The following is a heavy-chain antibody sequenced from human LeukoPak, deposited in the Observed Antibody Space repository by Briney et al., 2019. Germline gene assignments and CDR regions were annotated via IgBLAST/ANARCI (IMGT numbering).Heavy chain of an antibody. CDR1: GFTFSDYS. CDR3: ARDRAAGAYPWYFDY. V-gene: IGHV3-48*01. J-gene: IGHJ4*02. Sequence: GGSLRLSCAASGFTFSDYSMNWVRQAPGKGLEWVSYISSSSNTVYYADSVKGRFTISRDNAKNSLYLQMNSLRAEDTAVYYCARDRAAGAYPWYFDYWGQGTLVTVSS. CDR2: ISSSSNTV. D-gene: IGHD3-16*01.